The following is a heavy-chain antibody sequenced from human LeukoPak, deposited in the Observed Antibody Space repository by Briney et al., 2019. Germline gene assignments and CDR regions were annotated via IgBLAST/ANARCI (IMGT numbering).Heavy chain of an antibody. CDR3: AREGREFGESYDY. CDR2: ISGTSSII. J-gene: IGHJ4*02. Sequence: GGSLRLSCAASGFTFSIYSINWVRQAPGKGLEWVSYISGTSSIIYYADSVKGRFTISRDNAKDSLYLQINSLRAEDTAVYYCAREGREFGESYDYWGQGTLVTVSS. D-gene: IGHD3-10*01. V-gene: IGHV3-48*04. CDR1: GFTFSIYS.